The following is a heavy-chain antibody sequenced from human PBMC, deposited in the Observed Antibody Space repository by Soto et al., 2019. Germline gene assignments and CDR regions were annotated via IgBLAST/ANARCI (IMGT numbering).Heavy chain of an antibody. V-gene: IGHV4-38-2*01. CDR2: IYHSGST. CDR3: ARLPYSYSGYDETYFDY. D-gene: IGHD5-12*01. CDR1: GYSITSGYY. J-gene: IGHJ4*02. Sequence: SETLYLTCAVSGYSITSGYYWGWIRQPPGKGLEWIGSIYHSGSTYYNPSLKSRVTISVDTPQKLFSLKLSSVTAADTAVYYCARLPYSYSGYDETYFDYWGQGTLVTVSS.